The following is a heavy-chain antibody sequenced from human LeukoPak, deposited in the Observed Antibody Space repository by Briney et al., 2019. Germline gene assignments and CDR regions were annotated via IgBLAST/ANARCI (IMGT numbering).Heavy chain of an antibody. CDR2: ISYDGSKK. CDR1: GFTFSSYG. CDR3: ARDHRAGWQQLVDY. J-gene: IGHJ4*02. Sequence: GGSLRLSCAASGFTFSSYGMHWVRQAPGQGLEWVAVISYDGSKKYYADSVKGRFTISRDNSKNTLYLQMNSLRAEDTAVYYCARDHRAGWQQLVDYWGQGTLVTVSS. V-gene: IGHV3-30*03. D-gene: IGHD6-13*01.